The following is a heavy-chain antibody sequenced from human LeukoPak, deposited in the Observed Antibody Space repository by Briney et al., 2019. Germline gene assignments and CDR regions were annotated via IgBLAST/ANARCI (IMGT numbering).Heavy chain of an antibody. Sequence: GGSLRLSCAASGFTFSDYYMSWIRQAPGKGLEWVANIRHDGSETYYVDSLRGRFTISRDNAKNLVYLQMSSLRAEDTAIYYCARDETYDYESNGYLDLWGQGTVVTVSS. CDR2: IRHDGSET. CDR3: ARDETYDYESNGYLDL. J-gene: IGHJ4*02. V-gene: IGHV3-7*01. CDR1: GFTFSDYY. D-gene: IGHD3-22*01.